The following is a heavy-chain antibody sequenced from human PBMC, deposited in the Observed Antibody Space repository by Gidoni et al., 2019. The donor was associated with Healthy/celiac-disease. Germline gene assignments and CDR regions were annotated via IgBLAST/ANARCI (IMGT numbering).Heavy chain of an antibody. Sequence: QLQLQESGPGLVKPSETLSLTSTVSGGSISSSDFYWGWVRQPPGKRLEWIATIHYSGTTYYNPSLKSRVAISVDTSKNQYSLKLNSVTAADTAVYYCASPHVPGWFDPWGQGTLVTVSS. CDR2: IHYSGTT. D-gene: IGHD3-10*01. V-gene: IGHV4-39*01. J-gene: IGHJ5*02. CDR1: GGSISSSDFY. CDR3: ASPHVPGWFDP.